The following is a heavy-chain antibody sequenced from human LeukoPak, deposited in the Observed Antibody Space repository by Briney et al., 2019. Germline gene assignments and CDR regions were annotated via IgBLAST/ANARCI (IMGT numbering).Heavy chain of an antibody. CDR2: ISGSGGGT. Sequence: GGSLRLSCAASGFTFSSYGMSWVRQAPGKGLEWVSAISGSGGGTYYADSVKGRFTISRDNSKNTLYLQMNSLRAEDTAVYYCAKTHIVVVTAMDFFDYWGQGTLVTVSS. V-gene: IGHV3-23*01. J-gene: IGHJ4*02. D-gene: IGHD2-21*02. CDR1: GFTFSSYG. CDR3: AKTHIVVVTAMDFFDY.